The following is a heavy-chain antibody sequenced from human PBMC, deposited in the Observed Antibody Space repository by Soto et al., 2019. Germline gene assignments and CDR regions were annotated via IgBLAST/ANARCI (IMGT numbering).Heavy chain of an antibody. D-gene: IGHD2-21*01. Sequence: GGSPRLSCIACGITFRNYAMAWVRQAPGEDLEWVSAIGTSGTPTLYADSVKSPFSISRDDSRNTVALQMNSLGVDDEDKYYCTMTLWSSPVDALDIWGQGTTVTV. V-gene: IGHV3-23*01. CDR2: IGTSGTPT. CDR1: GITFRNYA. CDR3: TMTLWSSPVDALDI. J-gene: IGHJ3*02.